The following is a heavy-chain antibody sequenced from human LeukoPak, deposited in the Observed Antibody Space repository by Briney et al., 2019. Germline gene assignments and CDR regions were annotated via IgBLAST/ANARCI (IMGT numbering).Heavy chain of an antibody. Sequence: SETLSLTCTVSGGSISSYYWSWIRQPPGKGLEWIGYIYYSGSTNYNPSLKSRVTISVDTSKNQFSLKLSSVTAADTAVYYCARNRRAAAGRFGGDYYYYGMDVWGQGTTVTVSS. CDR2: IYYSGST. D-gene: IGHD6-13*01. CDR1: GGSISSYY. V-gene: IGHV4-59*01. J-gene: IGHJ6*02. CDR3: ARNRRAAAGRFGGDYYYYGMDV.